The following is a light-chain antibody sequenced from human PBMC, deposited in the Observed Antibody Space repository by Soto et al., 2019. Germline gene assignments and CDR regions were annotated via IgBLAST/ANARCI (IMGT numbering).Light chain of an antibody. CDR1: QSVRSK. Sequence: EIVMTQSPATLSVTTGERATLSCSASQSVRSKLAWYQQKPGQAPRLLIYDASTRATGIPARFSGSGSGTEFTLTISSLQSEDFAVYYCQQYNNWPPITFAQGTRLEIK. CDR2: DAS. V-gene: IGKV3-15*01. J-gene: IGKJ5*01. CDR3: QQYNNWPPIT.